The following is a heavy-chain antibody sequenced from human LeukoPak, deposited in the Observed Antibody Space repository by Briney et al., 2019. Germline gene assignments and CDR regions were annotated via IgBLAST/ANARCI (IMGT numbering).Heavy chain of an antibody. CDR3: ARVAFIAARLPYYYYMDV. Sequence: SVTVSCKPSGGTFSSYAISWVRQAPGQGLEWMGGIIPIFGTANYAQKFQGRVTITTDESTSTAYMELSILISEDTAVYYCARVAFIAARLPYYYYMDVWGKGTTVTVSS. CDR1: GGTFSSYA. V-gene: IGHV1-69*05. CDR2: IIPIFGTA. J-gene: IGHJ6*03. D-gene: IGHD6-6*01.